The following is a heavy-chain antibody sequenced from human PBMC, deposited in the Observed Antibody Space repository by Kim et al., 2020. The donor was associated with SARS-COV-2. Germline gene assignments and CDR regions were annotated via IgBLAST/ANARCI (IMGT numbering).Heavy chain of an antibody. CDR2: INPSGGST. Sequence: ASVKVSCKASGYTFTSSHIQWVRQAPGQGLEWVGIINPSGGSTTYAQRLQGRVTMTRDTSTGTVYMELSSLRSEYTALYYCARGTWGGGGWCYGTGQYNRFDPWGQGTLVTVSS. CDR1: GYTFTSSH. D-gene: IGHD3-10*01. J-gene: IGHJ5*02. V-gene: IGHV1-46*03. CDR3: ARGTWGGGGWCYGTGQYNRFDP.